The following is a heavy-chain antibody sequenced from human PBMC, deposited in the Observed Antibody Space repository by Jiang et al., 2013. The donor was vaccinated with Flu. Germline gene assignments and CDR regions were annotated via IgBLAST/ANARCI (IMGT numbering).Heavy chain of an antibody. V-gene: IGHV4-59*01. CDR3: ARQRVEMFD. J-gene: IGHJ4*02. Sequence: LLKPSETLSLTCTVSGGSISNYYWSWIRQPPGKGLEWIGYIYYSGSTNYNPSLKSRVTISVDTSKNQFSLKLTSVTAADTAVYYCARQRVEMFDWGQGTLVIVSS. CDR2: IYYSGST. CDR1: GGSISNYY. D-gene: IGHD5-24*01.